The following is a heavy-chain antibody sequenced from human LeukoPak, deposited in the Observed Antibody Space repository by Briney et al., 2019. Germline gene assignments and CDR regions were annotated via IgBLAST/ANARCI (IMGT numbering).Heavy chain of an antibody. CDR3: AKVPWRDSSSWPEFDY. CDR1: GFTFSSYA. Sequence: GGSLRLSCAASGFTFSSYAMHWVRQAPGKGLEWVAVISYDGSNKYYADSVKGRFTISRDNSKNTLYLQMNSLRGEDTAIYYCAKVPWRDSSSWPEFDYWGQGTLVTVSS. V-gene: IGHV3-30-3*01. CDR2: ISYDGSNK. D-gene: IGHD6-13*01. J-gene: IGHJ4*02.